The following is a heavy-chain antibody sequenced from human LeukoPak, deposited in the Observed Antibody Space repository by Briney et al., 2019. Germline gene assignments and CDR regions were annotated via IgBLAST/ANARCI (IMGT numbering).Heavy chain of an antibody. CDR1: GYTFTSYA. CDR2: INAGNGNT. V-gene: IGHV1-3*01. CDR3: ARSFSPPQWLPDY. J-gene: IGHJ4*02. Sequence: ASVKVSCKASGYTFTSYAMHWVRQAPGQRLEWMGWINAGNGNTKYSQKFQGRVTITRDTSASTAYMELNSLRSEDTAVYYCARSFSPPQWLPDYWGQGTLVTVSS. D-gene: IGHD6-19*01.